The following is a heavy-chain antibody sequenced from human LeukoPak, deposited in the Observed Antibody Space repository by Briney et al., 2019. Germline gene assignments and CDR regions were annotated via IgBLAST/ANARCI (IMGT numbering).Heavy chain of an antibody. J-gene: IGHJ3*02. CDR1: GYSFTSYW. V-gene: IGHV5-51*01. CDR2: IYPGDSDT. Sequence: GESLKISCKGSGYSFTSYWIGWVRQMPGKGLEWMGIIYPGDSDTRYSPSFQGQVTISADKSISTAYLQWSSLEASDTAMYYCARHYTDSSGWYYAFDIWGQGTMVTVSS. CDR3: ARHYTDSSGWYYAFDI. D-gene: IGHD6-19*01.